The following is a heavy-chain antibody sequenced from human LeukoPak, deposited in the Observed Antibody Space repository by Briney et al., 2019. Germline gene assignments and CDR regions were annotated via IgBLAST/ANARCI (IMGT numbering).Heavy chain of an antibody. Sequence: GGSLRLSCAASGFTFSGSPMHWVRQASGKGLEWVGSIRSKANSYATAYAASVKGRFTISRDDSKNTAYLQMNSLKTEDTAVYYCTVDYYDSSGYYWEIDYWGQGTLVTVSS. J-gene: IGHJ4*02. CDR1: GFTFSGSP. CDR3: TVDYYDSSGYYWEIDY. V-gene: IGHV3-73*01. D-gene: IGHD3-22*01. CDR2: IRSKANSYAT.